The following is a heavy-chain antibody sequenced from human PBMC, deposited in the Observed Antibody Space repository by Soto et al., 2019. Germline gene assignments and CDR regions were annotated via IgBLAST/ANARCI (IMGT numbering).Heavy chain of an antibody. J-gene: IGHJ6*01. CDR3: ARDLTIGSWGLPAYYGMDV. CDR1: GFTFSSYA. D-gene: IGHD3-10*01. CDR2: ISYDGSNK. Sequence: QVQLVESGGGVVQPGRSLRLSCAASGFTFSSYAMHWVRQAPGKGLEWVAVISYDGSNKYYADSVKGRFTISRDNSKNTLYLQMNSLRAEDTAVYYCARDLTIGSWGLPAYYGMDVW. V-gene: IGHV3-30-3*01.